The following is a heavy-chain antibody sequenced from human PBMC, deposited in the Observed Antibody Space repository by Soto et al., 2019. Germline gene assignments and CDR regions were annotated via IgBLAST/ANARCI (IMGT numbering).Heavy chain of an antibody. CDR2: ISAYNGNT. J-gene: IGHJ5*02. CDR1: GYTFTSYG. Sequence: QVQLVQSGAEVKKPGASVKVSCKASGYTFTSYGSIWVRQAPGQGLEWMGWISAYNGNTNYAQKLQGRVTMTTDTSTSRASMELRSLRSDDTAVYYCASVPSDRRSWFDPWCQGTLVAVSS. CDR3: ASVPSDRRSWFDP. V-gene: IGHV1-18*01. D-gene: IGHD3-22*01.